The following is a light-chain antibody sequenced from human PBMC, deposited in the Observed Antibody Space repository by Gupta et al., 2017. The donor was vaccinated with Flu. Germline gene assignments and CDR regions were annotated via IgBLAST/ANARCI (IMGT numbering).Light chain of an antibody. CDR2: YAS. V-gene: IGKV1-39*01. J-gene: IGKJ1*01. CDR3: QQRDSTPWP. Sequence: DNQMTKSPSSLSASVGDRVTITCWASQSIISYLNWYQQKPGKAPKLLIYYASRWKSGVPSRFSGSGSGTDFTLTISSLQPEDFANYYCQQRDSTPWPFGQGTKVEIK. CDR1: QSIISY.